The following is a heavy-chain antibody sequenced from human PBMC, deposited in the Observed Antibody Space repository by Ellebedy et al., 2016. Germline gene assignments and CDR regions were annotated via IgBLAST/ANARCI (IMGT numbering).Heavy chain of an antibody. Sequence: SETLSLXCTVSGGSISSGDYYWSWIRQPPGKGLEWIGYIYYSGSTYYNPSLKSRVTISVDTSKNQFSLKLSSMTAADTAVYYCARRLWFGESRFHYYYYYMDVWGEGTTVAVSS. J-gene: IGHJ6*03. CDR2: IYYSGST. V-gene: IGHV4-30-4*01. D-gene: IGHD3-10*01. CDR1: GGSISSGDYY. CDR3: ARRLWFGESRFHYYYYYMDV.